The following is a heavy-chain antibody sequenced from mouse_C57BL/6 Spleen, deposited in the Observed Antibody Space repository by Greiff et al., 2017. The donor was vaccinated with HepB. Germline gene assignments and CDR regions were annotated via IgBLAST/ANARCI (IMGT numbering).Heavy chain of an antibody. CDR2: ISDGGSYT. CDR1: GFTFSSYA. J-gene: IGHJ3*01. V-gene: IGHV5-4*03. CDR3: ASYSSGYPFAY. Sequence: EVKVEESGGGLVKPGGSLKLSCAASGFTFSSYAMSWVRQTPEKRLEWVATISDGGSYTYYPDNVKGRFTISRDNAKNNLYLQMSHLKSEDTAMYYCASYSSGYPFAYWGQGTLVTVSA. D-gene: IGHD3-2*02.